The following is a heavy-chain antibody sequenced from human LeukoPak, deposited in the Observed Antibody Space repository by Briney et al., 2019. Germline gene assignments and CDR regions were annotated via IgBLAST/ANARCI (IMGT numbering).Heavy chain of an antibody. D-gene: IGHD3-10*01. CDR3: ARGRGSLPTYYNYYYYMDV. V-gene: IGHV4-39*06. CDR1: GGSISSSSYY. CDR2: IYYSGST. Sequence: SETLSLTCTVSGGSISSSSYYWGWIRQPPGKGLEWIGSIYYSGSTYYNPSLKSRVTISVDTSKNQFPLRLSSVTAADTAVYYCARGRGSLPTYYNYYYYMDVWGKGTTVTISS. J-gene: IGHJ6*03.